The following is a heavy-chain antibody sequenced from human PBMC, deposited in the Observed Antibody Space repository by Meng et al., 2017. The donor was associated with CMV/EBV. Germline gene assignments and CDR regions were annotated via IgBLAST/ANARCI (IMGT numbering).Heavy chain of an antibody. V-gene: IGHV3-20*04. CDR2: INWNGGST. D-gene: IGHD4-11*01. J-gene: IGHJ4*02. CDR1: GLSFDDYG. Sequence: GGSLRLSCEVSGLSFDDYGMVWVRQLPGKGLEWVSGINWNGGSTGYTESVKGRFTMSRDNAKNSVYLEMNSLRAEDTALYYCARGEDSDYPFYFDFWGQGTLVTVSS. CDR3: ARGEDSDYPFYFDF.